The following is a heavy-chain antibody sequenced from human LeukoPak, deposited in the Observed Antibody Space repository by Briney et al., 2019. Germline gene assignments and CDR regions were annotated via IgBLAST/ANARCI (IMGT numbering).Heavy chain of an antibody. J-gene: IGHJ4*02. CDR1: GYTFGSYS. CDR2: ISPSNGDT. D-gene: IGHD1-26*01. V-gene: IGHV1-18*04. CDR3: ARDSGWELRHLFFDE. Sequence: ASVKVSCKASGYTFGSYSISWVRRAPGQGLEWMGWISPSNGDTSYAQKVQDRVTMTTDTSTTTVYMEPRSLTSDDTATYYCARDSGWELRHLFFDEWGKGTLVTVSS.